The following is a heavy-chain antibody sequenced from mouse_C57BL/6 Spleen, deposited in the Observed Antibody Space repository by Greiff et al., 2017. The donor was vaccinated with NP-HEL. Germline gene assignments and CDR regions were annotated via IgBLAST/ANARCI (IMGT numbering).Heavy chain of an antibody. J-gene: IGHJ3*01. D-gene: IGHD3-2*02. CDR3: ARGETAQAWAWFAY. CDR1: GYSFTDYN. Sequence: EVQLQQSGPELVKPGASVKISCKASGYSFTDYNMNWVKQSNGKSLEWIGVINPNYGTTSYNQKFKGKATLTVDQSSSTAYMQVNSLTSEDSAVYYCARGETAQAWAWFAYWGQGTLVTVSA. V-gene: IGHV1-39*01. CDR2: INPNYGTT.